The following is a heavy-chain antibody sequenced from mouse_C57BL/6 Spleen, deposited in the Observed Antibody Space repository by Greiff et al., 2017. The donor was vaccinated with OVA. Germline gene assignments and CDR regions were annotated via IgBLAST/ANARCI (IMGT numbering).Heavy chain of an antibody. CDR2: IYPGDGDT. CDR3: ATLITTVPLVDY. V-gene: IGHV1-82*01. D-gene: IGHD1-1*01. Sequence: QVQLKQSGPELVKPGASVKISCKASGYAFSSSWMNWVKQRPGKGLEWIGRIYPGDGDTNYNGKFKGKATLTADKSSSTAYMQLSSLTSEDSAVYFCATLITTVPLVDYWGQGTSVTVSS. J-gene: IGHJ4*01. CDR1: GYAFSSSW.